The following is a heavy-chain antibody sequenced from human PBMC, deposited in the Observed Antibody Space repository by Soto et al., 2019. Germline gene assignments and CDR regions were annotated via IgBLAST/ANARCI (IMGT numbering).Heavy chain of an antibody. J-gene: IGHJ5*02. CDR1: GGTFSSYA. V-gene: IGHV1-69*01. Sequence: QVPLVQSGAEVKKPGSSVKVSCKASGGTFSSYAISWVRQAPGQGLEWMGGIIPIFGTANYAQKFQGRVTITADESTSTAYMELSSLRSEDTAVYYCARDRYYGSGSYYNWFDPWGQGTLVTVSS. D-gene: IGHD3-10*01. CDR2: IIPIFGTA. CDR3: ARDRYYGSGSYYNWFDP.